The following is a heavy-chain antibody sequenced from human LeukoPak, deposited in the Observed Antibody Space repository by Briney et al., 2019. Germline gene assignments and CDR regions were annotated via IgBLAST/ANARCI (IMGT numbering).Heavy chain of an antibody. V-gene: IGHV4-4*07. J-gene: IGHJ4*02. Sequence: TPETLSLTCTVSGDSISRYYWSWIRQPAGKGLQWIGRIYASGSTNYSPSLGSRVTLSVDTSKNQLSLNLTSVTAADTAVYYCARDSEARAFDYWGQGTPVTVSS. D-gene: IGHD5-12*01. CDR1: GDSISRYY. CDR3: ARDSEARAFDY. CDR2: IYASGST.